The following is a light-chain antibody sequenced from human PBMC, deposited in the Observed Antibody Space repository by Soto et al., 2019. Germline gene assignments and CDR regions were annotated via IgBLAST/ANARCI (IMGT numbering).Light chain of an antibody. J-gene: IGLJ3*02. CDR1: SGHSSYA. V-gene: IGLV4-69*01. Sequence: QSVLTQSPSASACLGASVKLTCTLSSGHSSYAIAWHHQQPEKGPRYLMKLNSDGSHSKGDGIPDRFSGSSSGAERYLTISSLQSEDEADYYCQTWGTGVWVFGGGTKVTVL. CDR2: LNSDGSH. CDR3: QTWGTGVWV.